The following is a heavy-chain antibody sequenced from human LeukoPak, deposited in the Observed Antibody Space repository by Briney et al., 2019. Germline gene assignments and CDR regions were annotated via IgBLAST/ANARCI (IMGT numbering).Heavy chain of an antibody. CDR1: GGSISSYY. J-gene: IGHJ6*03. D-gene: IGHD5-12*01. CDR2: IYYSGST. Sequence: SETLSLTCTVSGGSISSYYWSWIRQPPGKGLEWIGYIYYSGSTNYNPSLKCRVTISVDTSKNQLSLKLSSVTAADTAVYYCARGVATFYYYYYYMDVWGKGTTVTVSS. V-gene: IGHV4-59*01. CDR3: ARGVATFYYYYYYMDV.